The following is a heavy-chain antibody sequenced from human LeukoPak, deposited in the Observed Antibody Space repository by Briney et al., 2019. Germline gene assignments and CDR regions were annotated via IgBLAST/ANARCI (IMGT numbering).Heavy chain of an antibody. CDR3: ARYLGSSWYYCFDY. D-gene: IGHD6-13*01. CDR1: GGSISSSSYY. CDR2: IYYSGST. V-gene: IGHV4-39*01. J-gene: IGHJ4*02. Sequence: KPSETLSLTCTVSGGSISSSSYYWGWIRQPPGKGLEWIGSIYYSGSTYYNPSLKSRVTISVDTSKNQFSLKLSSVTAADTAVYYCARYLGSSWYYCFDYWGQGTLVTVSS.